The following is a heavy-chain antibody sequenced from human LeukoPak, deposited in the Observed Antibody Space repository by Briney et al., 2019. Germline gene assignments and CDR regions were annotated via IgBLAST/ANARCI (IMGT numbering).Heavy chain of an antibody. Sequence: AGGSLRLSCAASGFTFGSYGMHWVRQAPGQGLEWVAVISFDGSDKYYADSVKGRFTISRDNSKNTLYLQVNSLRAEDTAVYYCAKASNYYVSSGYSYWYFDLWGRGTLVTVSS. CDR3: AKASNYYVSSGYSYWYFDL. D-gene: IGHD3-22*01. V-gene: IGHV3-30*18. J-gene: IGHJ2*01. CDR1: GFTFGSYG. CDR2: ISFDGSDK.